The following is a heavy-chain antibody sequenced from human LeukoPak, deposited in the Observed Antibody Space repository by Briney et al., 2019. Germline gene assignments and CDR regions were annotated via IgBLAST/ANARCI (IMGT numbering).Heavy chain of an antibody. CDR3: ARRSYYDSSGYEEDYFDY. CDR2: IYYSGST. CDR1: GDSVSNRDYY. D-gene: IGHD3-22*01. V-gene: IGHV4-39*01. J-gene: IGHJ4*02. Sequence: SETLSLTCSVSGDSVSNRDYYWGWIRQPPGKGLEWIGSIYYSGSTYYNPSLKSRVTISVDTSKNQFSLKLSSVTAADTAVYYCARRSYYDSSGYEEDYFDYWGQGTLVTVSS.